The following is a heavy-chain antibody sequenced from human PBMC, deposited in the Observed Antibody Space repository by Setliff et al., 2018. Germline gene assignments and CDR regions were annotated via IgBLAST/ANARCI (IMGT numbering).Heavy chain of an antibody. V-gene: IGHV4-34*01. Sequence: LRLSCAASGFTFSGYSMNWVRQAPGKGLEWVSYIGEINHSGSTNYNPSLKSRVTISMDTSKNQFSLKVSSVTAADTAVYYCARSFSRREKFLLDYWGQGALVTVSS. J-gene: IGHJ4*02. CDR3: ARSFSRREKFLLDY. CDR2: INHSGST. CDR1: GFTFSGYS.